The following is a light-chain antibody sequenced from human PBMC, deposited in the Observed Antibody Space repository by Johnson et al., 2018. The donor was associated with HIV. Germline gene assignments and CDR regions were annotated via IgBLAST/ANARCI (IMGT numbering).Light chain of an antibody. J-gene: IGLJ1*01. V-gene: IGLV1-51*02. CDR1: SSNIGNNY. CDR3: GTWDSSLTVGV. CDR2: EDN. Sequence: QSVLTQPPSVSAAPGQKVTISCSGSSSNIGNNYVSWYRQLPGTAPKVLIYEDNKRPSGIPDRFSGSKSGTSAALDIAALQPGDEADYYCGTWDSSLTVGVFGSGTKVTVL.